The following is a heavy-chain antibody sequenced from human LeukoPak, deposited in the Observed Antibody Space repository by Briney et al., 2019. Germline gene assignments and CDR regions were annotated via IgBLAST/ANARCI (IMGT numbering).Heavy chain of an antibody. CDR1: GGSTSSGGYS. Sequence: SQTLSLTCAVSGGSTSSGGYSWSWIRQPPGKGLEWIGYIYHSGSTYYNPSLKSRVTISVDRSKNQFSLKLSSVTAADTAVYYCASGDSRYCSGGSCYLLGYWGQGTLVTVSS. D-gene: IGHD2-15*01. CDR2: IYHSGST. J-gene: IGHJ4*02. CDR3: ASGDSRYCSGGSCYLLGY. V-gene: IGHV4-30-2*01.